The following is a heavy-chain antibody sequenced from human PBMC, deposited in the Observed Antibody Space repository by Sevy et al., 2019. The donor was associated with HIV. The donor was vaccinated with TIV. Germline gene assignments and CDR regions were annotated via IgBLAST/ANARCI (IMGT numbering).Heavy chain of an antibody. CDR1: GYTFTDTGYY. CDR3: ARESYDFWTGPVDYDYGMDV. D-gene: IGHD3-3*01. V-gene: IGHV1-2*02. Sequence: ASVKVSCKASGYTFTDTGYYVHWVRQAAGQGLEWMGWINPQSGATNYAQKFQGRVTMTRDTSVSTANMELSRLRSDDTAVYYCARESYDFWTGPVDYDYGMDVWGQGTTVTVSS. CDR2: INPQSGAT. J-gene: IGHJ6*02.